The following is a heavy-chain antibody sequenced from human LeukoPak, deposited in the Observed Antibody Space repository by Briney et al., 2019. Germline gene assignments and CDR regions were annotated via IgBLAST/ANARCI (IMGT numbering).Heavy chain of an antibody. V-gene: IGHV1-2*02. J-gene: IGHJ5*02. CDR2: INPNSGGT. Sequence: ASVKVSXKASGYTFTGYYMHWVRQAPGQGLEWMGWINPNSGGTNYAQKFQGRVTMTRDTSISTAYMELSRLRSDDTAVYYCAGTAAAPYNWFDPWGQGTLVTVSS. D-gene: IGHD6-13*01. CDR3: AGTAAAPYNWFDP. CDR1: GYTFTGYY.